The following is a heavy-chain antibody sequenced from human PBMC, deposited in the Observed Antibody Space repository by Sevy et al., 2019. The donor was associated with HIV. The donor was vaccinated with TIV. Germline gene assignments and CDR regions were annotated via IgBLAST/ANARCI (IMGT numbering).Heavy chain of an antibody. CDR1: GGSISSYY. J-gene: IGHJ3*02. Sequence: SETLFLTCTVSGGSISSYYWSWIRQPPGKGLEWIGYIYYSGSTNYNPSLKSRVTISVDTSKNQFSLKLSSVTAADTAVYYCARGVNWNYAGAFDIWGQGTMVTVSS. V-gene: IGHV4-59*01. CDR2: IYYSGST. D-gene: IGHD1-7*01. CDR3: ARGVNWNYAGAFDI.